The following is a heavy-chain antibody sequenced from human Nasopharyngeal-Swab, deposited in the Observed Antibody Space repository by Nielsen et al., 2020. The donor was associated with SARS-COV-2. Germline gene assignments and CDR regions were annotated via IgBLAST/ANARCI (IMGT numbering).Heavy chain of an antibody. V-gene: IGHV3-7*01. CDR1: GFTFSSYW. CDR3: ARGRFSWVQLWTTGDYYFDY. Sequence: GESLKISCAASGFTFSSYWMSWVRQAPGKGLEWVANIKQDGSEKYYVDSVKGRCTISRDNAKNSLYLQMNSLRPEDTAVYYCARGRFSWVQLWTTGDYYFDYWGQGTLVTVSS. J-gene: IGHJ4*02. D-gene: IGHD5-18*01. CDR2: IKQDGSEK.